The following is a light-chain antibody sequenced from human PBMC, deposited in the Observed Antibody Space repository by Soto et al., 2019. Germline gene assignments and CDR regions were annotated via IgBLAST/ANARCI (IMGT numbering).Light chain of an antibody. V-gene: IGLV2-14*01. Sequence: QCVLTQPASVSGSAGQSITISCTGTSSDVGGYNYVSWYQQHPGKAPKLMIYDVSNRPSGVSNRFSGSKSGNTASLTISGLQAEDEADYYCSSYTSSSTLFGGGTKVTVL. CDR3: SSYTSSSTL. CDR1: SSDVGGYNY. J-gene: IGLJ2*01. CDR2: DVS.